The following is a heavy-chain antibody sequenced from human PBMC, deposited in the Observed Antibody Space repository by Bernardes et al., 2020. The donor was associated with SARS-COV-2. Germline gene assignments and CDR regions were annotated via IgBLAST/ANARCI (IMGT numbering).Heavy chain of an antibody. Sequence: ASVKVSCKASGYTFTGYYMHWVRQAPGQGLEWMGWINPNSGGTNYAQKFQGWVTMTRETSISTAYMELSRLGSDDTAVYYCAREARGSMVDYWGQGTLVTVSS. CDR2: INPNSGGT. D-gene: IGHD3-10*01. CDR1: GYTFTGYY. CDR3: AREARGSMVDY. J-gene: IGHJ4*02. V-gene: IGHV1-2*04.